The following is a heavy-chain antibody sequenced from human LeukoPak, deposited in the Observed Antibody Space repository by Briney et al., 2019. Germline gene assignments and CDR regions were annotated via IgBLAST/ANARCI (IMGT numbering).Heavy chain of an antibody. J-gene: IGHJ4*02. CDR1: GGSISSGDYY. CDR3: AGFYGSVTYTYFDS. Sequence: SQTLSLTCTVSGGSISSGDYYWSWIRQPPGKGLEWIGYIYYSGSTYYNPSLKSRVTISVDTSKNQFSLNLNSVTAADTALYFCAGFYGSVTYTYFDSWGQGTLVTVSS. V-gene: IGHV4-30-4*08. CDR2: IYYSGST. D-gene: IGHD3-10*01.